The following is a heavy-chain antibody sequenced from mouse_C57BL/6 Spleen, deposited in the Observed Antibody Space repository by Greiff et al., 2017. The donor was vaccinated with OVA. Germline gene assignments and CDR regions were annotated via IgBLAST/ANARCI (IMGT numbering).Heavy chain of an antibody. Sequence: EVQLQQSGPGLVKPSQSLSLTCSVTGYSITSGYYWNWIRQFPGNKLEWMGYISYDGSNNYNPSLKNRISITRDTSKNQFFLKLNSVTTEDTATYDCARDQRTGTNAMDYWGQGTSVTVSA. CDR1: GYSITSGYY. D-gene: IGHD4-1*01. J-gene: IGHJ4*01. V-gene: IGHV3-6*01. CDR2: ISYDGSN. CDR3: ARDQRTGTNAMDY.